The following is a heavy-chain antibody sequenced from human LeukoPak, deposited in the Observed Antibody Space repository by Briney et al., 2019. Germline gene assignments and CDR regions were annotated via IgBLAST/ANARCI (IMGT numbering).Heavy chain of an antibody. V-gene: IGHV3-7*01. D-gene: IGHD2-8*01. CDR2: IKEDGTHK. Sequence: GGSLRLSCAASGFTFSSYWMSWVRQAPGKGLEWAANIKEDGTHKYYVGSVRGRFTISRDNAKSSLYLQMNSLRAEDTAIYYCAREARGTRAAFDVWGQGTMVTVFS. CDR3: AREARGTRAAFDV. J-gene: IGHJ3*01. CDR1: GFTFSSYW.